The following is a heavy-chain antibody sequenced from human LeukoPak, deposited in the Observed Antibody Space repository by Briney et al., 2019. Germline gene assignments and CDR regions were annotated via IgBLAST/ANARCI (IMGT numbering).Heavy chain of an antibody. Sequence: GGSLRLSCAASGFTVSSNYMNWARQAPGKGLEWVSVIYSGGSTFYADSVKGRFTISRDNSKNTLSLQMNSLRVEDTAVYYCARELTTVRAFDLWGRGTMVTVSS. CDR3: ARELTTVRAFDL. D-gene: IGHD4-17*01. J-gene: IGHJ3*01. CDR2: IYSGGST. V-gene: IGHV3-53*01. CDR1: GFTVSSNY.